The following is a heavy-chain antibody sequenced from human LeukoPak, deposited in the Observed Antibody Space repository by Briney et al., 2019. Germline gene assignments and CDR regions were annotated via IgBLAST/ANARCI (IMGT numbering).Heavy chain of an antibody. J-gene: IGHJ4*02. Sequence: ASVKVSCKASGYTFTSYAMDWVRQAPGQRLEWMGWINAGNGNTKYSQKFQGRVTITRDTSASTAYMELSSLRSEDTAVYYCARGLIGGYDYVWGSYRYSWLDYWGQGTLVTVSS. CDR1: GYTFTSYA. D-gene: IGHD3-16*02. CDR2: INAGNGNT. CDR3: ARGLIGGYDYVWGSYRYSWLDY. V-gene: IGHV1-3*01.